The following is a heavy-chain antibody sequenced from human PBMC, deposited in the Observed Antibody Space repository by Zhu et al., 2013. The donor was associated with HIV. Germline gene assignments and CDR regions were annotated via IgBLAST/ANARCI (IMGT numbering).Heavy chain of an antibody. J-gene: IGHJ6*02. CDR2: IIPIFGTA. V-gene: IGHV1-69*12. CDR1: GGTFSSYA. CDR3: ARPGILYCSSTSCYTYAYGMDV. D-gene: IGHD2-2*02. Sequence: QVQLVQSGAEVKKPGSSVKVSCKASGGTFSSYAISWVRQAPGQGLEWMGGIIPIFGTANYAQKFQGRATITADESTSTAYMELSSLRSEDTAVYYCARPGILYCSSTSCYTYAYGMDVWGQGTTVTVSS.